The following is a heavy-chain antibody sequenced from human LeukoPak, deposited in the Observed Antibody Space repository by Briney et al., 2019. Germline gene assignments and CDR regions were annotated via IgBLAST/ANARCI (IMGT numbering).Heavy chain of an antibody. D-gene: IGHD3-22*01. Sequence: ASVKVSCKASGYTFTSYGISWVRQAPGQGLEWMGWISAYNGNTNYAQKLQGRVTMTTDTSTSTAYMELRSLRSDDTAVYYCGRVLYDSSGYSGAFDIWGQGTMVTVSS. J-gene: IGHJ3*02. CDR3: GRVLYDSSGYSGAFDI. V-gene: IGHV1-18*01. CDR2: ISAYNGNT. CDR1: GYTFTSYG.